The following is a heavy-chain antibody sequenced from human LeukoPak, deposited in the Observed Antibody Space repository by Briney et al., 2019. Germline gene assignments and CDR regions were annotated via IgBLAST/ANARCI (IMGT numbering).Heavy chain of an antibody. V-gene: IGHV3-21*01. Sequence: TAGGSLRLSCAASGFTFSTYSMNWVRQAPGKGLEWVSSISTSSIYIYYADSVKGRFTISRDNAKNSLYLQMNSLRAEDTAVYYCSRDLIYYDSSGGDYWGQGTLVTVSS. CDR2: ISTSSIYI. J-gene: IGHJ4*02. CDR3: SRDLIYYDSSGGDY. CDR1: GFTFSTYS. D-gene: IGHD3-22*01.